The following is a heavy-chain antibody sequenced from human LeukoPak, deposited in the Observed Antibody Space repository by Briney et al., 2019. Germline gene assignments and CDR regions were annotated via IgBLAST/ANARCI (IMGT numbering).Heavy chain of an antibody. CDR3: ARPRGYSYDNDAFDI. Sequence: ASVKVSCKASGYTFTGYYMHWVRQAPGQGLEWMGWINPNSGGTNYAQKFQGRVTMTRDTSTSTVYMELSSLRSEDTAVYYCARPRGYSYDNDAFDIWGQGTMATVSS. CDR1: GYTFTGYY. D-gene: IGHD5-18*01. J-gene: IGHJ3*02. V-gene: IGHV1-2*02. CDR2: INPNSGGT.